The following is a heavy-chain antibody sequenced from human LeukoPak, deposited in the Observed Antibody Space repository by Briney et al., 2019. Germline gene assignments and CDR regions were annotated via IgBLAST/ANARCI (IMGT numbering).Heavy chain of an antibody. CDR2: MNPNSGNT. CDR3: ARPLLGALDAFDI. D-gene: IGHD1-26*01. Sequence: GSVKVSCKASGYTFTSYDINWVRQATGQGLEWMGWMNPNSGNTGYAQKFQGRVTLTRNTSISTAYMELSSLRSEDTAVYYCARPLLGALDAFDIWGQGTMVTVSS. V-gene: IGHV1-8*01. J-gene: IGHJ3*02. CDR1: GYTFTSYD.